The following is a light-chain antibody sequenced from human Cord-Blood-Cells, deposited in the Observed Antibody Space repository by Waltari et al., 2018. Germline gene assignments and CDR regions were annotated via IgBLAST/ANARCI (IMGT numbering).Light chain of an antibody. Sequence: QSALTQPPSASGSPGQSVTISCTGTSSDVGGYNYVSWYQQHPGKAPKLMIYEVSKRPSGVLERFSGSKSGNTASLTVSGLQAEDEADYYCSSYAGSNNFGVFGGGTKLTVL. J-gene: IGLJ3*02. CDR3: SSYAGSNNFGV. CDR1: SSDVGGYNY. CDR2: EVS. V-gene: IGLV2-8*01.